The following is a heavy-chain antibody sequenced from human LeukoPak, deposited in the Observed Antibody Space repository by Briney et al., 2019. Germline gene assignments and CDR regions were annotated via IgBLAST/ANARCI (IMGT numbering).Heavy chain of an antibody. CDR1: GGSISSYY. CDR3: ERPSGYYYDSSGYYTGPDY. D-gene: IGHD3-22*01. J-gene: IGHJ4*02. CDR2: IYYSGST. Sequence: PSETLSLTCTVSGGSISSYYWSWIRQPPGKGLEWIGYIYYSGSTNYNPSLKSRVTISVDTSKNQFSLKLSSVTAADTAVYYCERPSGYYYDSSGYYTGPDYWGQGTLVTVSS. V-gene: IGHV4-59*08.